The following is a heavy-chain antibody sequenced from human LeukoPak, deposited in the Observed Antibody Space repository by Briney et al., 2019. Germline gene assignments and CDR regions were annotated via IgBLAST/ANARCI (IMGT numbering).Heavy chain of an antibody. CDR2: IYYSGST. V-gene: IGHV4-59*01. J-gene: IGHJ3*02. D-gene: IGHD3-22*01. CDR3: ARDGPYDSSGYYYGGDDAFDI. CDR1: GGSISSYY. Sequence: SETLSLTCTVSGGSISSYYWSWIRQPPGKGLEWIGYIYYSGSTNYNPSLKSRVTISVDTSKNQFSLKLSSVTAADTAVYYCARDGPYDSSGYYYGGDDAFDIWGQGTMVTVSS.